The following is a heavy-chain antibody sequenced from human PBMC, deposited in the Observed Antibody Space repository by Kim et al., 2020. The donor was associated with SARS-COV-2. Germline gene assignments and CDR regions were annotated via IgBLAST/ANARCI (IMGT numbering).Heavy chain of an antibody. CDR3: ARDGQEAPILTGSNESTG. D-gene: IGHD3-9*01. V-gene: IGHV1-69*04. CDR2: IIPILGTA. J-gene: IGHJ4*02. Sequence: SVKVSCKASGGTFSSYAISWVRQAPGQGLEWMGRIIPILGTANYAQKFQGRVTITADKSTSTAYMELSSLRSEDTAVYYCARDGQEAPILTGSNESTGWGQGTLVTVSS. CDR1: GGTFSSYA.